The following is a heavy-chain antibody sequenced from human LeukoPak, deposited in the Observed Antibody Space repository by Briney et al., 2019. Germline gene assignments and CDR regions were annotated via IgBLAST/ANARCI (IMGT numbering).Heavy chain of an antibody. CDR2: IYYSGST. D-gene: IGHD3-22*01. CDR3: ARHSFPDYYDSSGYPNWFAP. CDR1: GGSLSSNNYF. J-gene: IGHJ5*02. Sequence: SDTLSLTCTVSGGSLSSNNYFWGWIRQPPGKGLEWIRSIYYSGSTYYNPSLKSRVTISVDTSKNQFSLKLTSVTAADTTVYYCARHSFPDYYDSSGYPNWFAPWGQGTLVTVSS. V-gene: IGHV4-39*01.